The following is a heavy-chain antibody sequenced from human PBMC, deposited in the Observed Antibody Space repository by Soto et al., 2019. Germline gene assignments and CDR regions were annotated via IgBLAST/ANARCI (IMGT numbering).Heavy chain of an antibody. CDR3: AKVGVADTARLYFDY. CDR1: GFTFSSFG. V-gene: IGHV3-30*18. D-gene: IGHD6-19*01. Sequence: QVQLVESGGGVVHPGRSLRLSCAASGFTFSSFGMHWVRQAPGKGLEWVALISYNGHDKYYADSVKGRFTISRDNSKNTLYLQMNSIRPEDTAVYYCAKVGVADTARLYFDYWGQGTLVTVSS. CDR2: ISYNGHDK. J-gene: IGHJ4*02.